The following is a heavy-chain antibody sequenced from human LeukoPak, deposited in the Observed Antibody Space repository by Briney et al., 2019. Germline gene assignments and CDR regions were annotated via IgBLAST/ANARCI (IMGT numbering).Heavy chain of an antibody. D-gene: IGHD5-24*01. V-gene: IGHV4-59*08. Sequence: SETLSLTCTVSGSSISNYYWSWIRQSPEKGLEWIGYIHDSGSTNYNPSLKSRVTIPVDTSKNQFSLKLSSVTAADTAVYYCARLDAAAGRYLQFFYWGQGTLVTVSS. CDR2: IHDSGST. CDR1: GSSISNYY. J-gene: IGHJ4*02. CDR3: ARLDAAAGRYLQFFY.